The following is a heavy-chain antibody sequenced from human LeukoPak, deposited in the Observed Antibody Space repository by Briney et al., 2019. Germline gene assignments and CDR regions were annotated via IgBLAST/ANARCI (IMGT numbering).Heavy chain of an antibody. Sequence: GGSLRLSCAASGFTFSSYAMSWVRQAPGKGLEWVSGISGSGDNTYYADSVKGRFTISRDNSKNTLYVQVNSLGTDDTAAYYCAKGSYYDSSGSFYFDYWGQGTLVTVSS. CDR2: ISGSGDNT. D-gene: IGHD3-22*01. CDR1: GFTFSSYA. J-gene: IGHJ4*02. V-gene: IGHV3-23*01. CDR3: AKGSYYDSSGSFYFDY.